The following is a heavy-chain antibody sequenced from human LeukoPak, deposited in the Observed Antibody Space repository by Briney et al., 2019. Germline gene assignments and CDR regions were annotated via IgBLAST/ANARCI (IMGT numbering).Heavy chain of an antibody. J-gene: IGHJ3*02. V-gene: IGHV4-30-2*01. Sequence: SETLSLTCAVSGGSISSGGYSWSWIRQPPGKGLEWTGYIYHSGSTYYNPSLKSRVTISVDRSKNQFSLKLSSVTAADTAVYYCARVIWDILTISGAFDIWGQGTMVTVSS. CDR1: GGSISSGGYS. CDR3: ARVIWDILTISGAFDI. D-gene: IGHD3-9*01. CDR2: IYHSGST.